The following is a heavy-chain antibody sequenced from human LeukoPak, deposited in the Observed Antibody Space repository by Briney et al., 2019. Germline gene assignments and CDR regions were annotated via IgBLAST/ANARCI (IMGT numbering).Heavy chain of an antibody. CDR3: AKDRYSSGWYLTAYFDY. CDR2: ISGSGGST. Sequence: GGSLRLTCAASGFTFSSYAMSWVRQAPGKGLEWVSAISGSGGSTYYADSVKGRFTISRDNSKNTLYLQMNSLRAEDTAVYYCAKDRYSSGWYLTAYFDYWGQGTLVTVSS. CDR1: GFTFSSYA. D-gene: IGHD6-19*01. V-gene: IGHV3-23*01. J-gene: IGHJ4*02.